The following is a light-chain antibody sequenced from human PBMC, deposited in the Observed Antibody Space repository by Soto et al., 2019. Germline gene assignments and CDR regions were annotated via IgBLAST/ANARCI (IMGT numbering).Light chain of an antibody. CDR3: QSYDSSLSGYV. Sequence: QSVLTQPPSVSGAPGQRVTISCTGSSSNIGAGYDVHWYQQLPGTAPKVLIYGNSNRPSGVPDRFSGSKSGTSASLAITGLQAKDEADYYCQSYDSSLSGYVFGTGTKVTVL. J-gene: IGLJ1*01. CDR1: SSNIGAGYD. V-gene: IGLV1-40*01. CDR2: GNS.